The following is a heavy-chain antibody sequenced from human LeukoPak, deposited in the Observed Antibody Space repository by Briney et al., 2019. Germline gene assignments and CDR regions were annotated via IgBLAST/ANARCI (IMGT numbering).Heavy chain of an antibody. V-gene: IGHV4-39*07. J-gene: IGHJ5*02. CDR3: ARAPLILTGYYP. Sequence: PSETLSLTCTVSGGSISSSSYYWGWIRQPPGKGLEWIGNIFYSGSTYYNPSLKSRVTISVDTSKNQFSLKLSSVTAADTAVYYCARAPLILTGYYPWGQGTLVTVSS. D-gene: IGHD3-9*01. CDR1: GGSISSSSYY. CDR2: IFYSGST.